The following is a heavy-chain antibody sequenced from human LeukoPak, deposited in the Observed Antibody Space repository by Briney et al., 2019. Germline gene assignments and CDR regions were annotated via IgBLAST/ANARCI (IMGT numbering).Heavy chain of an antibody. D-gene: IGHD1-26*01. J-gene: IGHJ4*02. CDR2: IYYTGNT. Sequence: PSQTLSLTCAVSGGSISSYYWSWIRQPPGKGLEWIGYIYYTGNTNYNPSLKSRVTISVDTSKNQFSLNLSSVTAADTAIYYCARLGGATSPFGYWGQGTLVTVSS. CDR3: ARLGGATSPFGY. CDR1: GGSISSYY. V-gene: IGHV4-59*08.